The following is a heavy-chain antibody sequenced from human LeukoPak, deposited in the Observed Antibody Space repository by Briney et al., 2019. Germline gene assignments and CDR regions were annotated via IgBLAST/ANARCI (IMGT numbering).Heavy chain of an antibody. Sequence: PGGSLRLSCAASGFTVSSNYMSWVRQAPGKGLEWVSVIYIGGSTYYADSVKGRFTISRDNSKNTVYLQMNILRAEGTAVYYCARGARLTMVRGVIRYYYMDVWGKGTTVTISS. CDR1: GFTVSSNY. D-gene: IGHD3-10*01. V-gene: IGHV3-53*01. CDR2: IYIGGST. J-gene: IGHJ6*03. CDR3: ARGARLTMVRGVIRYYYMDV.